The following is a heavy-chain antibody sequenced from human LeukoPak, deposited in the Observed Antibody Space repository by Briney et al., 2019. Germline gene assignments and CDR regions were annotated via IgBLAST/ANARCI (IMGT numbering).Heavy chain of an antibody. CDR2: INSDGSST. J-gene: IGHJ2*01. CDR1: GFTFSSYW. Sequence: GGSLRLSCAASGFTFSSYWMHWVRQAPGKGLVWVSRINSDGSSTSYADSVKGRFTISRDNSKNTLYLQMNSLRAEDTAVYYCAKPYCGGDCYSFDWYFDLWGRGTLVTVSS. CDR3: AKPYCGGDCYSFDWYFDL. D-gene: IGHD2-21*02. V-gene: IGHV3-74*01.